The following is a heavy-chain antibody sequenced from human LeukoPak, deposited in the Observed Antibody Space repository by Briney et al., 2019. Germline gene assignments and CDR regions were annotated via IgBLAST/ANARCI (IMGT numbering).Heavy chain of an antibody. J-gene: IGHJ6*03. D-gene: IGHD3-3*01. V-gene: IGHV3-23*01. Sequence: PRGSLRPSCAASGFYFGNHVMSWVRHAPTQGLEWVSGLHINGYYTYYADAVKGRFTISRDNSMNTLYLQMDSLRVDDTAVYYCAGVSPPLNKVLFGPNYFCYMDVWGRGITVTVSS. CDR2: LHINGYYT. CDR1: GFYFGNHV. CDR3: AGVSPPLNKVLFGPNYFCYMDV.